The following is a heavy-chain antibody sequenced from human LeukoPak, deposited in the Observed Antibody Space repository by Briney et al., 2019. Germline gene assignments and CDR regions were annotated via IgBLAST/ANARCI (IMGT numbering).Heavy chain of an antibody. CDR3: AKGYCSGGSCATDY. D-gene: IGHD2-15*01. CDR1: GFTFSSYA. CDR2: ISGSGGST. Sequence: AGGSLRLSCAASGFTFSSYAMSWVRQAPGKGLEWVSVISGSGGSTYYADSVKGRFTISRDNSKNTLYLQMNSLRAEDTAVHYCAKGYCSGGSCATDYWGQGTLVTVSS. J-gene: IGHJ4*02. V-gene: IGHV3-23*01.